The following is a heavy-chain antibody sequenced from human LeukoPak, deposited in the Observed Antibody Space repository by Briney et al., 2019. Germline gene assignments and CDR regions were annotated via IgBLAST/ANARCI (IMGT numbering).Heavy chain of an antibody. J-gene: IGHJ4*02. D-gene: IGHD6-13*01. V-gene: IGHV3-23*01. CDR2: ISGNGGST. CDR1: GFTFSSYA. CDR3: ASDLRPVRTAAAPFVSFDY. Sequence: GGSLRLSCAASGFTFSSYAMSWVRQAPGKGLEWVSAISGNGGSTYYADSVKGRFTISRDNSKNTLYLQMNSLRAEDTAVYYCASDLRPVRTAAAPFVSFDYWGQGTLVTVSS.